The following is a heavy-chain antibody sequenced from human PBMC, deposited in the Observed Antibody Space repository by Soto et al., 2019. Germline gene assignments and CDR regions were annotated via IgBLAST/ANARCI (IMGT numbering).Heavy chain of an antibody. CDR1: GYTFTSYY. CDR2: INPSGGST. D-gene: IGHD1-26*01. J-gene: IGHJ3*02. Sequence: EASVKVSCKASGYTFTSYYMHWVRQAPGQGLEWMGIINPSGGSTSYAQKFQGRVTMTRDTSTSTVYMELSSLRSEDTAVYYCAREGPRWELLPDAFDIWGQGTMVTVSS. V-gene: IGHV1-46*01. CDR3: AREGPRWELLPDAFDI.